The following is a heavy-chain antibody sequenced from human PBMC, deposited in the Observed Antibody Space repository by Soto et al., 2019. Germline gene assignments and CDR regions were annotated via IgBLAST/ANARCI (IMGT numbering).Heavy chain of an antibody. Sequence: ASVKVSCKTSGYSFTGYSVHWVRQAPGHGPEWMGWINPKSGGTKYAQKFQGRVTMTRDTSISTVFMELSRVTSDDTAVYYFAREVLSRGNFTTEEFFDSRAKGSRVTVPS. CDR3: AREVLSRGNFTTEEFFDS. V-gene: IGHV1-2*02. D-gene: IGHD3-10*01. J-gene: IGHJ4*02. CDR2: INPKSGGT. CDR1: GYSFTGYS.